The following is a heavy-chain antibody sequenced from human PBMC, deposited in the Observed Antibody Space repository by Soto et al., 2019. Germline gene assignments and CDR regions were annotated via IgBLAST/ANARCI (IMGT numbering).Heavy chain of an antibody. J-gene: IGHJ6*02. CDR1: GGSISSYY. D-gene: IGHD4-17*01. V-gene: IGHV4-4*07. CDR3: ARDKPNDYGDYAVDRIHQPPYYYYGMDV. CDR2: IYTSGST. Sequence: KPSETLSLTCTVSGGSISSYYWSWIRQPAGKGLEWIGRIYTSGSTNYNPSLKSRVTMSVDTSKNQFSLKLSSVTAADTAVYYCARDKPNDYGDYAVDRIHQPPYYYYGMDVWGQGTTVTVSS.